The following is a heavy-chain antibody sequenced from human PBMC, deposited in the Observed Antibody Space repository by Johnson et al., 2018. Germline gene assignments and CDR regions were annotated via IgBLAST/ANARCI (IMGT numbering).Heavy chain of an antibody. V-gene: IGHV3-21*06. J-gene: IGHJ6*02. CDR1: GFTLSDST. D-gene: IGHD3-9*01. CDR2: ITSSRNYI. CDR3: ASWSVPPPYDILKGYYEKRGVRPGGGRPYAMDV. Sequence: VQLVQSGGGLVKPGGSXRLSCAASGFTLSDSTMNWVRQAPGKGLEWVSSITSSRNYISYEDSLKGRFTIPRDNAKNSLYLQMNSLRAEETAEHYGASWSVPPPYDILKGYYEKRGVRPGGGRPYAMDVWGQGTTVTVSS.